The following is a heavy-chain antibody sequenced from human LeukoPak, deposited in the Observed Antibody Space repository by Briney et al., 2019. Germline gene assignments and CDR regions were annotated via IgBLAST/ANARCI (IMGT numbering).Heavy chain of an antibody. J-gene: IGHJ4*02. D-gene: IGHD2-2*01. V-gene: IGHV4-59*01. Sequence: PSETLSLTCAVSGGSISRYYWSWIRQPPGKGLEWLGYISYSGSTNYNPSLKSRVTISVDTSTNQFSLKLSSVTAADTAVYYCARDADTSSHFDYWGQGTLVTVSS. CDR2: ISYSGST. CDR1: GGSISRYY. CDR3: ARDADTSSHFDY.